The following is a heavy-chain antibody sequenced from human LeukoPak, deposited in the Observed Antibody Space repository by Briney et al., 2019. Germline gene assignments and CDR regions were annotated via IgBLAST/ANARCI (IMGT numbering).Heavy chain of an antibody. J-gene: IGHJ4*02. D-gene: IGHD2-15*01. V-gene: IGHV3-33*01. CDR2: ILNDETSK. CDR3: ARDWGDCISGSCYSDYFDS. Sequence: GRSLRLSCAAPAFTFRTFGMHWVRQAPGKGLEWVALILNDETSKFYADSVKGRFTISRDNSKNTLFLQMDSLRTEDTADYYCARDWGDCISGSCYSDYFDSRGQGTLVTVSS. CDR1: AFTFRTFG.